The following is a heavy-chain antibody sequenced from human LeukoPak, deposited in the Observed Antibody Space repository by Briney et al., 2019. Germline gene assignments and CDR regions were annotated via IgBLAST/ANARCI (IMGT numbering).Heavy chain of an antibody. J-gene: IGHJ3*02. D-gene: IGHD3-3*01. CDR2: IKQDGGEI. CDR1: GFILRSYW. Sequence: PGGSLRLSCAASGFILRSYWMGWVRQAPGKGLEWVANIKQDGGEIYYVDSVKGRFTVSRDNAKKSLYLQMNSLRAEDTAVYYCARVLLSLGVVIVFNGFDIWGQGTMVTVSS. CDR3: ARVLLSLGVVIVFNGFDI. V-gene: IGHV3-7*01.